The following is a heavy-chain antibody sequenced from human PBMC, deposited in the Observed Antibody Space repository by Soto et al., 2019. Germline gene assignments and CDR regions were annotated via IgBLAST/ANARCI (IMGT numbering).Heavy chain of an antibody. CDR1: GFSINEHY. V-gene: IGHV3-66*01. CDR3: ARSSGWYGLGPGVFDD. D-gene: IGHD6-13*01. Sequence: EVQLVESGGGWVQRGGSLRLSCVASGFSINEHYMTWVRQAPGQGLQWVSLIYSGGTTKNADSVKGRFTISRDESKNTLYLQMNSMGAEDTAVYYCARSSGWYGLGPGVFDDWGQGNLVNVSS. J-gene: IGHJ4*02. CDR2: IYSGGTT.